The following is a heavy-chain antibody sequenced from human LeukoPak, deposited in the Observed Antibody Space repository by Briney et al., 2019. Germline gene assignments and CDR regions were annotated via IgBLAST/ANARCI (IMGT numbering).Heavy chain of an antibody. CDR1: GFTVSSNS. CDR2: IYSDNT. J-gene: IGHJ4*02. D-gene: IGHD4/OR15-4a*01. CDR3: PRRAGAYSHPYDY. Sequence: GGTLSVSCTVSGFTVSSNSMSWDGQAPGKELEWVSFIYSDNTHYADSVKGRFTISRDTSTNTLYIQLNSLRAEDTAVYYCPRRAGAYSHPYDYWGQGTVVTVSS. V-gene: IGHV3-53*01.